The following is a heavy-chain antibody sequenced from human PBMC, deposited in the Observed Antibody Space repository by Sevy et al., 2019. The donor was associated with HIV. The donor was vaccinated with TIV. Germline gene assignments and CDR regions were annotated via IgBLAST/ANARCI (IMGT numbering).Heavy chain of an antibody. CDR3: ARGPRSGWANV. CDR1: GGSFSSGGYY. Sequence: SETLSLTCTVSGGSFSSGGYYWTWIRQHPGKGLEWIGFIYNSGLTYYNPSLKSRVTISVDTSKNHFSLNLSSVTAADTAVYYSARGPRSGWANVWGQGTTVTVSS. V-gene: IGHV4-31*03. CDR2: IYNSGLT. J-gene: IGHJ6*02. D-gene: IGHD6-19*01.